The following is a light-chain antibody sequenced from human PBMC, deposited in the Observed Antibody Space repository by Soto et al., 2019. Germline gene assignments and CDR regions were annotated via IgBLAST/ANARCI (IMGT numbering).Light chain of an antibody. Sequence: QSVLTQPPSASGTPGQRVTVSCSGSSSNIGSNPVHWYQHLPGTAPKLVIYRNNQRPSGVPDRFSGSKSGTSASLAISGLQSDDEADFYCAAWDDSLNGWVFGGGTKVTVL. V-gene: IGLV1-44*01. CDR2: RNN. CDR3: AAWDDSLNGWV. J-gene: IGLJ3*02. CDR1: SSNIGSNP.